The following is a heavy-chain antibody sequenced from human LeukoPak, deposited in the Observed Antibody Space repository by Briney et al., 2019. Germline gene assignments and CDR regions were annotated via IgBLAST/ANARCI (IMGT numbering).Heavy chain of an antibody. D-gene: IGHD3-10*01. Sequence: GGSLRLSCAASGFDFSTYAINWVRQAPGKGLEWVSSISTTSTYIFYADSLKGRFTISRDNAKNSVYLQMNTLRPEDTAVYYCAKIGAYGELFHYYYGMDVWGQGTTVTVSS. V-gene: IGHV3-21*01. CDR1: GFDFSTYA. CDR3: AKIGAYGELFHYYYGMDV. J-gene: IGHJ6*02. CDR2: ISTTSTYI.